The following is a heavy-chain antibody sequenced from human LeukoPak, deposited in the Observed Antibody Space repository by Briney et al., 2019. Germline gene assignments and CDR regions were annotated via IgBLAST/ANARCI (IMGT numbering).Heavy chain of an antibody. CDR2: ISSSSSYI. J-gene: IGHJ4*02. CDR1: GFTFSSYS. Sequence: GGSLRLSCAASGFTFSSYSMNWVRQAPGKGLEWVSSISSSSSYIYYADSVKGRFTISRDNAKNSLYLQMNSLRAEDTAVYYCARDLSDYGDYVDYWGQGTLVTVSS. CDR3: ARDLSDYGDYVDY. V-gene: IGHV3-21*01. D-gene: IGHD4-17*01.